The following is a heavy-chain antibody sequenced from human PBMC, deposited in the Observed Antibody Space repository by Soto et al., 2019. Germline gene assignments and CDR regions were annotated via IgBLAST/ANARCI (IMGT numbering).Heavy chain of an antibody. J-gene: IGHJ6*02. CDR1: GFTFSSYG. CDR3: ARTDGAYYYYGMDV. V-gene: IGHV3-33*01. Sequence: QVQLVESGGGVVQPGRSLRLSCAASGFTFSSYGMHWVRQAPGKGLEWVAVIWYDGSNKYYADSVKGRFTISRDNSKNKLYLQMNSLRDEDTAVYYCARTDGAYYYYGMDVGGQGTTVTVSS. CDR2: IWYDGSNK.